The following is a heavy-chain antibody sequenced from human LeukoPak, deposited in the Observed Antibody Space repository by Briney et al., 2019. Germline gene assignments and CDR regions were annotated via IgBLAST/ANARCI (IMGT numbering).Heavy chain of an antibody. V-gene: IGHV4-39*07. CDR1: SMSSSGYY. CDR2: IYSSGRT. CDR3: ARDTKYSSSWSYFDY. J-gene: IGHJ4*02. D-gene: IGHD6-13*01. Sequence: PSETLSLTCTVGSMSSSGYYWGWIRQPPGRGLEWIGNIYSSGRTYYNPSLKSRVTISVDTSKNQFSLMLRSVTAADTALYYCARDTKYSSSWSYFDYWGQGTLVTVSS.